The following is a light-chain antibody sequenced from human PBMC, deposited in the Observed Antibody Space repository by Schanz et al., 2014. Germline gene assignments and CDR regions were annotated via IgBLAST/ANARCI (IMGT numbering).Light chain of an antibody. V-gene: IGLV2-23*01. J-gene: IGLJ3*02. CDR2: EGT. Sequence: QSVLTQPASVSGSPGQSITISCTGTSSDVGSYNLVSWYQQHPDKAPKLIIYEGTKRPSGVSNRFSGSESATTASLTISGLQADDEADYYCCSYAGSNIPVFGGGTKLTVL. CDR3: CSYAGSNIPV. CDR1: SSDVGSYNL.